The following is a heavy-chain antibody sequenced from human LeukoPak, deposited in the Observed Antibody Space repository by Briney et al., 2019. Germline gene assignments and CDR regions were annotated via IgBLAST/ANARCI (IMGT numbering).Heavy chain of an antibody. CDR2: IDHSGST. D-gene: IGHD6-19*01. V-gene: IGHV4-4*02. CDR3: ARGRWYSSGWYYFDY. CDR1: GGSISSSNW. Sequence: PSETLSLTCAVSGGSISSSNWWSWVRPPPGKGLEGIGEIDHSGSTNYNPSLKSRVTISVDKSKNQFSLKLSSVTAADTAVYYCARGRWYSSGWYYFDYWGQGTLVTVSS. J-gene: IGHJ4*02.